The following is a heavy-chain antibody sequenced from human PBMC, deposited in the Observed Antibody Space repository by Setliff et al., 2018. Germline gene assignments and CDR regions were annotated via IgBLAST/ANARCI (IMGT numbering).Heavy chain of an antibody. CDR3: ARSGYYSIDAFDI. D-gene: IGHD3-22*01. V-gene: IGHV4-38-2*01. CDR1: GYSISSGYY. Sequence: PSETLSLTCAVSGYSISSGYYWGWIRQPPGKGLEWIGEINHSGSTNYTPSLKSRVTLSVDTSRNHFPLKLNSVTAADTAVYYCARSGYYSIDAFDIWGQGTMVTVSS. J-gene: IGHJ3*02. CDR2: INHSGST.